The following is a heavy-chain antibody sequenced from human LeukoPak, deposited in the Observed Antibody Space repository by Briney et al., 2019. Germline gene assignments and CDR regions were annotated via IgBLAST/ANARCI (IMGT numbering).Heavy chain of an antibody. J-gene: IGHJ4*02. CDR1: GFTFSNHW. CDR3: ARGGSDTAMAHDY. CDR2: INRGGSRT. Sequence: GRSLRLSCAASGFTFSNHWMHWVPQAPGKGLMWVSRINRGGSRTDYADSVKGRFTISRDDAKNTLYLQLNSLRAEDTAVYFCARGGSDTAMAHDYWGQGTLVTVSS. D-gene: IGHD5-18*01. V-gene: IGHV3-74*01.